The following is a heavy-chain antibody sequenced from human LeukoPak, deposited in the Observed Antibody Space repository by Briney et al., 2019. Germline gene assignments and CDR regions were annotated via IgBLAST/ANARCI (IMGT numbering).Heavy chain of an antibody. D-gene: IGHD1-26*01. J-gene: IGHJ4*02. Sequence: GGSLRLSCAASGFTFSSYAMHWVRQAPGKGLEWVAVISYDGSNKYYADSVKGRFTISRDNSKNTLYLQMNSLRAEDTAVYYCASPVGSPFDYWGQGTLVTVSS. CDR3: ASPVGSPFDY. CDR2: ISYDGSNK. CDR1: GFTFSSYA. V-gene: IGHV3-30-3*01.